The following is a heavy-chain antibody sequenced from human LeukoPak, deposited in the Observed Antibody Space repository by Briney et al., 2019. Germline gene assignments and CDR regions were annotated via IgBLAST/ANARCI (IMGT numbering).Heavy chain of an antibody. D-gene: IGHD1-1*01. V-gene: IGHV3-21*01. CDR2: ISSSSSYI. CDR1: GFTFSSYS. Sequence: GGSLRLSCAASGFTFSSYSMNWVRQAPGKGLEWVSSISSSSSYIYYADSVKGRFTISRDNAENSLHLQMNSLRAEDTAVYYCARDYPTTKGPWGQGTLVTVSS. CDR3: ARDYPTTKGP. J-gene: IGHJ4*02.